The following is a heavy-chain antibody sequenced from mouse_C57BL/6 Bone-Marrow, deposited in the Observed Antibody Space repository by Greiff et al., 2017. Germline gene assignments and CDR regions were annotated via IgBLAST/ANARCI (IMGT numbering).Heavy chain of an antibody. Sequence: EVKVEESGGGLVKPGGSLKLSCAASGFTFSSYAMSWVRQTPEKRLEWVATISDGGSYTYYPDNVKGRFTISRDNAKNNLYLQMSHLKSEDTAMYYCARDHPLPYFDYWGQGTTLTVSS. J-gene: IGHJ2*01. CDR1: GFTFSSYA. CDR3: ARDHPLPYFDY. V-gene: IGHV5-4*01. D-gene: IGHD5-5*01. CDR2: ISDGGSYT.